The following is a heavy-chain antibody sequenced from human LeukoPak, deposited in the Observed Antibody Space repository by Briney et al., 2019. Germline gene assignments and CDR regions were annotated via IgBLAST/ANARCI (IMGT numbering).Heavy chain of an antibody. CDR3: ARTARIAGFSGP. CDR1: GGSFSGYY. D-gene: IGHD6-6*01. V-gene: IGHV4-34*01. CDR2: INHSGST. J-gene: IGHJ5*02. Sequence: SETLSLTCAVYGGSFSGYYWSWIRQPPGKGLEWIGEINHSGSTNYNPSLKSRVTISADTSKNQFSLKLSSVTAADTAVYYCARTARIAGFSGPWGQGTLVTVSS.